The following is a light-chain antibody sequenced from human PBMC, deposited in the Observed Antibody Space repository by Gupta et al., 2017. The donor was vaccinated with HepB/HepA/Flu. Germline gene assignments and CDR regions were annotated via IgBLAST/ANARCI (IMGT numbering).Light chain of an antibody. CDR1: NIGTKS. CDR3: QVWDTRTDNPVV. Sequence: SSLLTQPPSVSVAPGRTARITCGGNNIGTKSVHWYQQRPGQAPLVVIYEDTNRPSGIPERISGSNSGNTATLTISRVEAGEEADYYCQVWDTRTDNPVVFGGGTKLT. V-gene: IGLV3-21*03. CDR2: EDT. J-gene: IGLJ2*01.